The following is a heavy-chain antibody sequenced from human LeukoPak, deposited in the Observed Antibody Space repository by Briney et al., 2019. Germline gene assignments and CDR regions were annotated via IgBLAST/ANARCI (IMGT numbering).Heavy chain of an antibody. Sequence: SETLSLTCTVSGGSISSSSYYWGWIRQPPGKGLEWIGSIYYSGSTYYNPSLKSRVTISVDTSKNQFSLRLSSVTAADTAVYYCARHGGWPEWFGELLYQYYFDYWGQGTLVTVSS. CDR3: ARHGGWPEWFGELLYQYYFDY. J-gene: IGHJ4*02. CDR1: GGSISSSSYY. V-gene: IGHV4-39*01. D-gene: IGHD3-10*01. CDR2: IYYSGST.